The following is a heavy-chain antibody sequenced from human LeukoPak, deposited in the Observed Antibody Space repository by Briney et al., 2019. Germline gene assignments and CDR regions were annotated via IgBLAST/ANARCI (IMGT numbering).Heavy chain of an antibody. Sequence: GGSLRLSCAASGFTFSSSSMNWVRQAPGKGLEWVSYITASSSTEYYADSVKGRFTISRDNAKNSLYLQMNSLRAEDTAVYYCAKDSYYDFWNDDYSGAPAAYYYYYMDVWGNGTTVTVSS. CDR2: ITASSSTE. CDR1: GFTFSSSS. J-gene: IGHJ6*03. V-gene: IGHV3-48*01. CDR3: AKDSYYDFWNDDYSGAPAAYYYYYMDV. D-gene: IGHD3-3*01.